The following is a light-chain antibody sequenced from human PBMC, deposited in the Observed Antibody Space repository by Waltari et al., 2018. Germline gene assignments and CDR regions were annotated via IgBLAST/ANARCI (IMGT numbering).Light chain of an antibody. Sequence: QSALTQPASVSGSPGQSITISCTGANSDVGGYNYVSWYQQYPGKAPKLIIYDVTQRPSGISNRFSGSKSGNTASLTISGLQTEDEAYYHGGSYTARSTYVFGTGTKVTVL. CDR3: GSYTARSTYV. CDR2: DVT. CDR1: NSDVGGYNY. J-gene: IGLJ1*01. V-gene: IGLV2-14*03.